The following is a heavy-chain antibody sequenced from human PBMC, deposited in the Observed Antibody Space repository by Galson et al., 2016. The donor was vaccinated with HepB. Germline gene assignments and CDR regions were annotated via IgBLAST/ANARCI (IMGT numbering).Heavy chain of an antibody. D-gene: IGHD5-18*01. CDR1: GLPVSNDY. CDR2: SYGDGRT. Sequence: SLRLSCAAYGLPVSNDYRSWVRQAPGKGLKWVSVSYGDGRTYYAESVKGRFTISRDNSKNTLHLQMNSLRAEDTAVYYCVKPNTAGPSSYFDWWGQGTLVTVSS. V-gene: IGHV3-53*05. J-gene: IGHJ4*02. CDR3: VKPNTAGPSSYFDW.